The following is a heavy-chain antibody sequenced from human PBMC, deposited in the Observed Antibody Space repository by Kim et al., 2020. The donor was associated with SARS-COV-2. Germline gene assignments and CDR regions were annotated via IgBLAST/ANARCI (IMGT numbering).Heavy chain of an antibody. CDR2: IDWDNDK. CDR1: GFSLYTRGVC. J-gene: IGHJ5*02. Sequence: SGPTLVNPTQTLTLTCTFSGFSLYTRGVCVSWIRQPPGKALEWLARIDWDNDKYYNTSLKTRLTISKDSSKNQVVLTMTNMDPVDTATYYCARTHNAGGGTTVSASKDYWFDPWGQGALVTVSS. D-gene: IGHD4-17*01. V-gene: IGHV2-70*11. CDR3: ARTHNAGGGTTVSASKDYWFDP.